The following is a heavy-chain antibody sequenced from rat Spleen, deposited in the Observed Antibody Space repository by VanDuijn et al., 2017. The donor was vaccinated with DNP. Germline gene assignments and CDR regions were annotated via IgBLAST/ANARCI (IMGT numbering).Heavy chain of an antibody. CDR3: ARDDFYGYR. CDR2: INTSGGTT. V-gene: IGHV5-31*01. Sequence: EVQLVESGGGLVQPGRSLKLSCVASGFTFINYWMTWIRQVPGKGLEWVATINTSGGTTYYADSVKGRFTISRDNAQNTLYLQINTLGSEDTATYYCARDDFYGYRWGQGIMVTVSS. D-gene: IGHD1-7*01. CDR1: GFTFINYW. J-gene: IGHJ2*01.